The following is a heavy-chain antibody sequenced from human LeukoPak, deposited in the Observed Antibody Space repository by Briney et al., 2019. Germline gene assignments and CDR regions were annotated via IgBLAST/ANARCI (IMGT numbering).Heavy chain of an antibody. V-gene: IGHV3-74*01. CDR3: ARGGITILSLAFDI. CDR1: GFTFSSYW. D-gene: IGHD3-3*01. Sequence: GGSLRLSCAASGFTFSSYWMHWVRQAPGKGLVWGSRINSDGSSISYADSVKVRLTISRDNARNTMYVQMNSLRAEDTAVYYCARGGITILSLAFDIWGQGTMVTVSS. CDR2: INSDGSSI. J-gene: IGHJ3*02.